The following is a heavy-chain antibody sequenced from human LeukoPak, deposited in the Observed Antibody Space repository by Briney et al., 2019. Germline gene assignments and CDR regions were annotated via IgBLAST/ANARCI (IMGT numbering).Heavy chain of an antibody. CDR3: AKREFTFGGVIAIPYFDY. CDR2: TRFDGTGY. V-gene: IGHV3-30*02. Sequence: GGSLRLSCAASGFTFSDYGMHWVRQTPGKGLEWVAFTRFDGTGYHYADSVKGRFTISRDNSRNTLFLQMNSLRAEDTAVYYCAKREFTFGGVIAIPYFDYWGQGTLVTVSS. CDR1: GFTFSDYG. J-gene: IGHJ4*02. D-gene: IGHD3-16*02.